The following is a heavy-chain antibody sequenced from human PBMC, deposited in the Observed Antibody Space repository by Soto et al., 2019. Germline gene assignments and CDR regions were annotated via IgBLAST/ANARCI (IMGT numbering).Heavy chain of an antibody. CDR1: GFTFSSYA. D-gene: IGHD3-22*01. V-gene: IGHV3-30-3*01. CDR2: ISYDGSNK. Sequence: PGGSLRLSCAASGFTFSSYAMHWVRQAPGKGLEWVAVISYDGSNKYYADSVKGRFTISRDNSKNTLYLQMNSLRAEDTAVYYCARDYYDSSGYYYGMDVWGQGTTVTVSS. CDR3: ARDYYDSSGYYYGMDV. J-gene: IGHJ6*02.